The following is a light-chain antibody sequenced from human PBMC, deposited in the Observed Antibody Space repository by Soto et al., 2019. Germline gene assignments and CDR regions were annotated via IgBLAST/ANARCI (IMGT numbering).Light chain of an antibody. CDR3: QSYDSSLSGWL. CDR2: GDS. CDR1: SSNIGAGYN. Sequence: QSVLTQPPSVSGAPGQRVTISCTGISSNIGAGYNVHWYQQVPGTAPKLLIYGDSNRPSGVPDRFSGSKSGTSASLAITGLQAEDEADYYCQSYDSSLSGWLFGGGTKLTVL. J-gene: IGLJ3*02. V-gene: IGLV1-40*01.